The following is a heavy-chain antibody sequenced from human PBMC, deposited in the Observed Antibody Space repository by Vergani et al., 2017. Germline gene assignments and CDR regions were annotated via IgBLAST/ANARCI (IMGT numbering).Heavy chain of an antibody. CDR3: AREEVLTTIDYYYGMDV. V-gene: IGHV1-2*02. D-gene: IGHD4-17*01. J-gene: IGHJ6*02. Sequence: QVQLVQSGAEVKKPGASVKVSCKASGYTFTGYYMHWVRQAPGQGLEWMGWINPNRGGTNYAQKFQGRVTMTRDTSISTAYMELSRLRSDDTAVYYCAREEVLTTIDYYYGMDVWGQGTTVTVSS. CDR1: GYTFTGYY. CDR2: INPNRGGT.